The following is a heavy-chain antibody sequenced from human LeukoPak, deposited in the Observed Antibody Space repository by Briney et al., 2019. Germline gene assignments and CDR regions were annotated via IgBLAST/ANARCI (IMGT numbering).Heavy chain of an antibody. Sequence: SETLSLTCTVSGGSVSSYFCSWIRQPPGKGLGWIGYMYYSGSTNYNPSLKSRVTMSVDTSKNQFSLQLSSVTAADTAVYYCARLDNARGAFDYWGQGTLVTVSS. CDR1: GGSVSSYF. CDR3: ARLDNARGAFDY. CDR2: MYYSGST. D-gene: IGHD2-2*03. J-gene: IGHJ4*02. V-gene: IGHV4-59*02.